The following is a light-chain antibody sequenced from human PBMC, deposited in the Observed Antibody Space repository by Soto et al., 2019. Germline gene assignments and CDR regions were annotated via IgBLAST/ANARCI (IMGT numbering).Light chain of an antibody. V-gene: IGKV1-27*01. Sequence: DIQMTQSPSSLSAFVGDTVTITCRASQDISNFLAWYQQKPGKVPKLLIYAASTLQSGVPSRFSGSGSGTDFTLTISSLQPEYVATYYCQKCKSAPFTFGGGTKVEMK. J-gene: IGKJ4*02. CDR3: QKCKSAPFT. CDR1: QDISNF. CDR2: AAS.